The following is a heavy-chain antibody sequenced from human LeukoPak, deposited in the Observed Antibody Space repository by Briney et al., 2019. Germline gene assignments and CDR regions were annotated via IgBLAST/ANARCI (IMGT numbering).Heavy chain of an antibody. CDR1: GYTFTGYY. CDR3: ARRAREYSHDAFDI. V-gene: IGHV1-2*02. J-gene: IGHJ3*02. Sequence: ASVKVSCKASGYTFTGYYIHWVRQAPGQGLEWMGWINPNSRGTDSAQEFQGRFSMTRDTSISTAYMELSRLRSDDTAVYYCARRAREYSHDAFDIWGQGTMVTVSS. CDR2: INPNSRGT. D-gene: IGHD5-18*01.